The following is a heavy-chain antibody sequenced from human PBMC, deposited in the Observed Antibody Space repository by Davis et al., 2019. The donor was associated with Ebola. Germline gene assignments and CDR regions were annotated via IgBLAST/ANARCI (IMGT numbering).Heavy chain of an antibody. Sequence: GESLKISCAASGFTFSSYAMSWVRQAPGKGLEWVSYISSSSSYTNYADSVKGRFTISRDNAKNSLYLQMNSLRAEDTAVYYCARRVSVYYYGMDVWGQGTTVTVSS. CDR3: ARRVSVYYYGMDV. D-gene: IGHD5/OR15-5a*01. CDR1: GFTFSSYA. J-gene: IGHJ6*02. CDR2: ISSSSSYT. V-gene: IGHV3-21*05.